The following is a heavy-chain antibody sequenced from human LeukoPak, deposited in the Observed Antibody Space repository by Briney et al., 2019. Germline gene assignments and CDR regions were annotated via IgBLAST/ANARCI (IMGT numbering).Heavy chain of an antibody. CDR1: GGSISSSNYY. Sequence: PSETLSLTCTVSGGSISSSNYYWGWIRQPPGKGLEWIGSIYYSGSTYYSPSLKSRVTISVDTSKNQFSLKLSSVTAADTAVYYCARGHDSIRTFGEVIKSRTRWFDPWGQGTLVTVSS. CDR2: IYYSGST. V-gene: IGHV4-39*07. J-gene: IGHJ5*02. CDR3: ARGHDSIRTFGEVIKSRTRWFDP. D-gene: IGHD3-3*01.